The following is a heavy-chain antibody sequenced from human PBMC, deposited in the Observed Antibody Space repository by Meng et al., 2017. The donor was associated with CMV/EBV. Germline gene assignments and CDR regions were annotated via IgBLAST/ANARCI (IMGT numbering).Heavy chain of an antibody. V-gene: IGHV3-21*01. CDR3: ARDCSSTSCYSDNY. D-gene: IGHD2-2*01. CDR2: ISSSSSYI. CDR1: GFTSSSYS. Sequence: GGSLRLSCAASGFTSSSYSMNWVRQAPGKGLEWVSSISSSSSYIYYADSMKGRFTISRDNAKNSLYLQMNSLRAEDTAVYYCARDCSSTSCYSDNYWGQGTLVTVSS. J-gene: IGHJ4*02.